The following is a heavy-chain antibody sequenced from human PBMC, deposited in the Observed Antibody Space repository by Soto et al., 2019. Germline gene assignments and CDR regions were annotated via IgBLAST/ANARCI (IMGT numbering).Heavy chain of an antibody. Sequence: SVKVSCKASGGTFSSYTISWVRQAPGQGLEWMGRIIPILGIANYAQKFQGRVTITADKSTSTAYMELNSLRSEDTVVYYCARGPVVVVPDDMFTRHNWFDPWG. D-gene: IGHD2-2*01. V-gene: IGHV1-69*02. CDR1: GGTFSSYT. CDR3: ARGPVVVVPDDMFTRHNWFDP. J-gene: IGHJ5*02. CDR2: IIPILGIA.